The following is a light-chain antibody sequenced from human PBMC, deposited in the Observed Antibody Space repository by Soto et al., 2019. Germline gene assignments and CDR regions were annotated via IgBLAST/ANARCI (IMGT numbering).Light chain of an antibody. Sequence: QSALTQPASVSGSPGQSITISCTGTSSDVGGYNYVSWYQQHPGKAPKLMIYDVSNRPSGVSNRFSGSKSGNTASLTISGLQAEDEADYYCSSYTSSSPVAFGGGTK. CDR2: DVS. CDR3: SSYTSSSPVA. CDR1: SSDVGGYNY. J-gene: IGLJ2*01. V-gene: IGLV2-14*01.